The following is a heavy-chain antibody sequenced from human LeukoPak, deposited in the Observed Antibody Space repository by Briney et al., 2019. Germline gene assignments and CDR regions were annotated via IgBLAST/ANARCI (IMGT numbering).Heavy chain of an antibody. CDR2: ISGDGDST. V-gene: IGHV3-43*02. Sequence: GGSLRLSCAASGFTFDDYAMHWVRQAPGKGLEWVSLISGDGDSTYYADSVKGRFTISRDNSKNSLYLQMNSLRTEGTALYYCAKDKGYYDSSGSLGLGYWGQGTLVTVSS. CDR3: AKDKGYYDSSGSLGLGY. D-gene: IGHD3-22*01. J-gene: IGHJ4*02. CDR1: GFTFDDYA.